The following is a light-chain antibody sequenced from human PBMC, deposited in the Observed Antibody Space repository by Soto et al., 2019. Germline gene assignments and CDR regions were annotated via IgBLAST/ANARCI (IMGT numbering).Light chain of an antibody. J-gene: IGKJ4*01. CDR2: AAS. CDR1: QGIRNW. Sequence: DIQMTQSPSSVPASVGDRVTITCRASQGIRNWLAWYQQTPGKAPELLIFAASSMQSGVPSRFSGRGSGTEFTLTIDSLQPEDFATYYCQQTDSFPRSFGGGTKVDIK. V-gene: IGKV1D-12*01. CDR3: QQTDSFPRS.